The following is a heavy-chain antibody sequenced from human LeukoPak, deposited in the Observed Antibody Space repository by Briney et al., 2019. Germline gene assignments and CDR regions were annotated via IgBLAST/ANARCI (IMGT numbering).Heavy chain of an antibody. Sequence: SETLSLTCTVSGGSVSSSTFYWGWIRQPPGKWLEWIASVHYTGSTFYNPSLKSRVTISMDTSKTQFFLNLRSVTVADTAVYYCARHSSQELVSYYDPLGYWGQGTLVTVSS. J-gene: IGHJ4*02. V-gene: IGHV4-39*01. CDR2: VHYTGST. CDR3: ARHSSQELVSYYDPLGY. D-gene: IGHD3-10*01. CDR1: GGSVSSSTFY.